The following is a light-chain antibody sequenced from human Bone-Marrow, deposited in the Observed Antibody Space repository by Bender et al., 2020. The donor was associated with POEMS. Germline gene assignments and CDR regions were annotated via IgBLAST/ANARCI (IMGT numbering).Light chain of an antibody. V-gene: IGLV2-14*01. Sequence: QSALTQPASVSGSPGQSITISCTGTSSDVGGYNYVSWYQQHPGKAPKLMIYDVSNRPSGIPERFSDSNSGNTAALTIGGTQAMDEADYYCQAWDSSTVVFGGGTRLTVL. CDR2: DVS. CDR3: QAWDSSTVV. J-gene: IGLJ2*01. CDR1: SSDVGGYNY.